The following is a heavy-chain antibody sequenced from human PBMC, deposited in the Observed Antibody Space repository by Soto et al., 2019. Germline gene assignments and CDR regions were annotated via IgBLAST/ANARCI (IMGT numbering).Heavy chain of an antibody. CDR3: ARDWRGAEGFDP. J-gene: IGHJ5*02. V-gene: IGHV1-18*01. CDR1: GYTFNTYG. D-gene: IGHD3-3*01. CDR2: IGTHNGDT. Sequence: QVQLVQSGPEVKKPGASVKVSCKASGYTFNTYGFSWVRQAPGQGLEWVGWIGTHNGDTTYAQKSQGRVTMTIDTSTTTSYMELRSLTSDDTAMYFCARDWRGAEGFDPWGQGTLVTVSS.